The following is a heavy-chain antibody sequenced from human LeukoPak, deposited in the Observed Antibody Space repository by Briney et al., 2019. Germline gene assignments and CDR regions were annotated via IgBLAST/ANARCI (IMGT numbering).Heavy chain of an antibody. CDR3: ARGYYYGSESYWHTKWFDP. J-gene: IGHJ5*02. V-gene: IGHV1-69*05. CDR1: GGTFNSHV. CDR2: IIPVFGTA. Sequence: GASVKVSCKASGGTFNSHVISWLRQAPGQGLEWMGGIIPVFGTASYAEKFQGRVTITTDGSATTAYMEMSSLTSEDTAVYYCARGYYYGSESYWHTKWFDPWGQGTLVTVSS. D-gene: IGHD3-10*01.